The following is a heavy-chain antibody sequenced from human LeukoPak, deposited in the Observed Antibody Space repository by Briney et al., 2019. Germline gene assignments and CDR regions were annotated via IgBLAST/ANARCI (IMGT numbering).Heavy chain of an antibody. Sequence: GASVTVSCKASGGTFNNFAICWVRQAPGQGLEWMGGIFPVFGTPTYAQKFQGRVTITADESTRTAHMELSSLRSDDTAVYYCARGPHTSSWYKHAFDIWAQGTMVTVSS. D-gene: IGHD6-13*01. CDR1: GGTFNNFA. CDR2: IFPVFGTP. J-gene: IGHJ3*02. CDR3: ARGPHTSSWYKHAFDI. V-gene: IGHV1-69*13.